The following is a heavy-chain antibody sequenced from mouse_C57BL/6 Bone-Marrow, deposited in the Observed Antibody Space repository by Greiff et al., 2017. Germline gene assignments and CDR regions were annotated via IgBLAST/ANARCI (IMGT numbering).Heavy chain of an antibody. CDR2: IYPGGGYT. V-gene: IGHV1-63*01. Sequence: QVQLQQSGAELVRPGTSVKMSCKASGYTFTNYWIGWAKQRPGHGLEWIGDIYPGGGYTNYNEKFKGKATLTADKYSSTAYMQFSSLTSEDSAIYYCARHYYGSSYGYWGQGTTLTVSS. CDR1: GYTFTNYW. D-gene: IGHD1-1*01. CDR3: ARHYYGSSYGY. J-gene: IGHJ2*01.